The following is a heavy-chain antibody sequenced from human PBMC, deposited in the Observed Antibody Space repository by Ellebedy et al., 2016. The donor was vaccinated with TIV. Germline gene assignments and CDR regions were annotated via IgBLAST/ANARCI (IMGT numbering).Heavy chain of an antibody. CDR1: GYTFTNYF. D-gene: IGHD3-22*01. CDR3: ARAGQDYYDSSGFGPVVDY. CDR2: INPIGGNT. Sequence: AASEKVSCKASGYTFTNYFIHWVRQASGHGPEWMGIINPIGGNTEYAQKFQGRVTMARDTSTSTVYMELSSLRSDDTAVYYCARAGQDYYDSSGFGPVVDYWGQGTLVTVSS. J-gene: IGHJ4*02. V-gene: IGHV1-46*01.